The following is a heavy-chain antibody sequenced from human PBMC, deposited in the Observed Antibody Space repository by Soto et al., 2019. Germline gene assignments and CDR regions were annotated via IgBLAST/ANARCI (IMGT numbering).Heavy chain of an antibody. D-gene: IGHD3-9*01. CDR1: GGSFSGYY. V-gene: IGHV4-34*01. Sequence: QVQLQQWGAGLLKPSETLSLTCAVYGGSFSGYYWSWIRQPPGKGLEWIGEINHSGSTNYNPSLKSRDTISVDTSKNQFSLKLSSVTAADTAVYYCARRPDILTGYSYNWFDPWGQGTLVTVSS. J-gene: IGHJ5*02. CDR3: ARRPDILTGYSYNWFDP. CDR2: INHSGST.